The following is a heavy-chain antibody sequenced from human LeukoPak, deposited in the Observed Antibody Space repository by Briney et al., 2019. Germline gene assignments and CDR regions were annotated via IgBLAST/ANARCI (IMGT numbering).Heavy chain of an antibody. CDR1: GFTFSSYP. D-gene: IGHD6-13*01. Sequence: GGSLRLSCAASGFTFSSYPMSWVRQAPGKGLEWVSAISGSGGSTYYADSVKGRFTISRDNSKNTLYLQMNRLRAEDTAVYYCAKDLIAAAGTLGPNWFDPWGQGTLVTVSS. J-gene: IGHJ5*02. V-gene: IGHV3-23*01. CDR3: AKDLIAAAGTLGPNWFDP. CDR2: ISGSGGST.